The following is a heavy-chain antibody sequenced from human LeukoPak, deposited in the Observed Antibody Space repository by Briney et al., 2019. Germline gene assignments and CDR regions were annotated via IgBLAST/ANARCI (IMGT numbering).Heavy chain of an antibody. J-gene: IGHJ5*02. CDR2: IIPIFGTA. CDR3: AGSPNYYDSSGYSGWFDP. V-gene: IGHV1-69*05. CDR1: GGTFSSYA. Sequence: VASVKVSCKASGGTFSSYAISWVRQAPGQGLEWMGGIIPIFGTANYAQKFQGRVTITTDESTSTAYMELSSLRPEDTAVYYCAGSPNYYDSSGYSGWFDPWGQGTLVTVSS. D-gene: IGHD3-22*01.